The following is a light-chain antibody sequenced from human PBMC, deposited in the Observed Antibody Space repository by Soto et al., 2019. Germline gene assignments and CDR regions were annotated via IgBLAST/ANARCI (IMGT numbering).Light chain of an antibody. CDR2: DVS. CDR1: SSDVGGYNY. V-gene: IGLV2-14*01. J-gene: IGLJ2*01. CDR3: AAWDDSLSGPV. Sequence: QSVLTQPASVSGSPGQSITISCTGTSSDVGGYNYVSWYQQHPGKAPKLMIYDVSNRPSGVPDRFSGSKSGTSASLAISGLRSEDEADYYCAAWDDSLSGPVFGGGTKVTVL.